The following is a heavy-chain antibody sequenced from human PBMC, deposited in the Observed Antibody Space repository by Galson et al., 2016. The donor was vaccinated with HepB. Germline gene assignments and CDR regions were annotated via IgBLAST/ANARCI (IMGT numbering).Heavy chain of an antibody. J-gene: IGHJ5*02. V-gene: IGHV4-59*08. CDR3: ARRRNYYDSSGYYYDYFDP. CDR2: IYYSGST. D-gene: IGHD3-22*01. CDR1: GGSISSYY. Sequence: ATLSLTCTVSGGSISSYYWSWIRQPPGKGLEWIGDIYYSGSTNYNPSLKSRVTISVDTSKNQFSLKLRSVTAADTAVYYCARRRNYYDSSGYYYDYFDPWGQGTQVTVSS.